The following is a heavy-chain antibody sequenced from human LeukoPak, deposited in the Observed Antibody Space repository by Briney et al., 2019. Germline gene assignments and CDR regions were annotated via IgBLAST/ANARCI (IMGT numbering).Heavy chain of an antibody. J-gene: IGHJ5*02. Sequence: SETLSLTCAVYGGFLRADFWSLISQPPGKWLEWIGDIHPGGSTKYNPSLESRVTISVDTSKNQFSLRLTSVTAADTAVYYCARAPDRIRFDPWGQGALVTVSS. CDR3: ARAPDRIRFDP. CDR1: GGFLRADF. V-gene: IGHV4-34*01. CDR2: IHPGGST. D-gene: IGHD1-14*01.